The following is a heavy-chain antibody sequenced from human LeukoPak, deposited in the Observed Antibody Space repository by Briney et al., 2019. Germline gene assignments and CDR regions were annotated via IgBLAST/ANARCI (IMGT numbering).Heavy chain of an antibody. CDR2: IYSGGHT. CDR1: GFTVSGNY. V-gene: IGHV3-53*01. Sequence: GGSLRLSCAASGFTVSGNYMNWVRQAPGKGLEWVSVIYSGGHTYYADSVKGRFTISRDNSKNTLYLQMNSLRAEDTAVYYCARAINAGDFDYWGQGTLVTVSS. CDR3: ARAINAGDFDY. J-gene: IGHJ4*02. D-gene: IGHD2-8*02.